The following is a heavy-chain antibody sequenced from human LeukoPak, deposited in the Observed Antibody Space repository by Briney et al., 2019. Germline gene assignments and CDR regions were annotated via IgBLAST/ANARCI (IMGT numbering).Heavy chain of an antibody. CDR3: ARDSRSSWFYYYYMDV. V-gene: IGHV1-2*02. CDR2: INPNSGGT. CDR1: GYTFTGYY. D-gene: IGHD6-6*01. Sequence: ASVKVSCKASGYTFTGYYMHWVRQAPGQGLEWMGWINPNSGGTNYAQKFQGRVTMTRDTSISTAYMELSRLRSDDTAVYYCARDSRSSWFYYYYMDVWGKGTTVTVSS. J-gene: IGHJ6*03.